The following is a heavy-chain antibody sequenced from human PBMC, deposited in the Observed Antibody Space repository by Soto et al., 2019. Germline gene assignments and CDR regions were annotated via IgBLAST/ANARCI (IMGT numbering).Heavy chain of an antibody. Sequence: SETLSLTCTVSGGSISSGGYYWNWIRQHPGKGLDWVANIYYRGTTYYNPSLESRVTISADTSKSQLSLKLTSVTAADTAVYYCARHTLLSAVTNRFFDLWGRGTLVTVSS. J-gene: IGHJ2*01. CDR3: ARHTLLSAVTNRFFDL. V-gene: IGHV4-39*01. D-gene: IGHD2-15*01. CDR1: GGSISSGGYY. CDR2: IYYRGTT.